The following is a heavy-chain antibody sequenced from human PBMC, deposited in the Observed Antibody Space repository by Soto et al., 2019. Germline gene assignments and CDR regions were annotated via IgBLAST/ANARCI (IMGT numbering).Heavy chain of an antibody. CDR3: ARAGYCSGGSCYSLYYFDY. CDR1: GGSISSGGYY. Sequence: QVQLQESGPGLVKPSQTLSLTCTVSGGSISSGGYYWSWIRQHPGKGLEWIGYIYYSGSTYYNPSLTRRVTISVDTSKNQFSLKLSSVTAAYTAVYYCARAGYCSGGSCYSLYYFDYWGQGTLVTVSS. J-gene: IGHJ4*02. D-gene: IGHD2-15*01. CDR2: IYYSGST. V-gene: IGHV4-31*03.